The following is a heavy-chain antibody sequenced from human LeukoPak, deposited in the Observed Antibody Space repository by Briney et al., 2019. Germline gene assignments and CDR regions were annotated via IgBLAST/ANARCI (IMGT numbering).Heavy chain of an antibody. CDR1: GFSFSRYW. Sequence: GGSLRLSCAASGFSFSRYWMSWVRQAPGKGLEWVASINQGESAKFYVDSVKGRFTISRDNVKNSLFLQMNSLRAEDTAVYYCARRSGGSRRGYYYYYMDVWGKGTTVTVSS. CDR3: ARRSGGSRRGYYYYYMDV. CDR2: INQGESAK. V-gene: IGHV3-7*01. J-gene: IGHJ6*03. D-gene: IGHD1-26*01.